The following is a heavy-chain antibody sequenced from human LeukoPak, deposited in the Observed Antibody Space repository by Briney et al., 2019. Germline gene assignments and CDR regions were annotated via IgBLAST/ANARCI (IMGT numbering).Heavy chain of an antibody. D-gene: IGHD1-26*01. V-gene: IGHV4-39*07. Sequence: PSETLSLTCTVSGGSISSSSYYWGWIRQPPGKGLEWIGSIYYSGSTYYNPSLKSRVTISVDTSKNQFSLKLSSVTAADTAVYYCARDRGWELLLFDYWGQGTLVTVSS. CDR3: ARDRGWELLLFDY. J-gene: IGHJ4*02. CDR1: GGSISSSSYY. CDR2: IYYSGST.